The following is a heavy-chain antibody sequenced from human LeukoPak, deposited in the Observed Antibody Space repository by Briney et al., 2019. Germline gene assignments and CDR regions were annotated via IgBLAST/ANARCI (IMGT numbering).Heavy chain of an antibody. J-gene: IGHJ4*02. D-gene: IGHD7-27*01. V-gene: IGHV3-48*04. CDR3: ARDNWGPDY. CDR1: GFTFSTYS. CDR2: ISSSSSII. Sequence: GGSLRLSCAASGFTFSTYSMNWVRQAPGKGLEWVSYISSSSSIINYAESVRGRFTISRDNAKNLLYLQMNSLRAEDTAVYYCARDNWGPDYWGQGILVTVSS.